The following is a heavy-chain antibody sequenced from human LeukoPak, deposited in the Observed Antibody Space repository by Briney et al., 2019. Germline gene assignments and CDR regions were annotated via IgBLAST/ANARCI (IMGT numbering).Heavy chain of an antibody. Sequence: SETLSLTCAVYGGSFSGYYWSWIRQPAGKGLEWIGRIYTSGSTNYNPSLKSRVTMSVDTSKNQFSLKLSSVTAADTAVYYCARGVVLRFLERPASYTDVWGKGTTVTVSS. D-gene: IGHD3-3*01. CDR3: ARGVVLRFLERPASYTDV. CDR2: IYTSGST. CDR1: GGSFSGYY. J-gene: IGHJ6*03. V-gene: IGHV4-59*10.